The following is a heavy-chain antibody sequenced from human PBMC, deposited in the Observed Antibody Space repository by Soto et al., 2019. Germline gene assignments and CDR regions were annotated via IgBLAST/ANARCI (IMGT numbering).Heavy chain of an antibody. Sequence: QVQLVESGGGLVKPGGSLRLSCAASGFTFSDYYMSWIRQAPGKGLEWVSYISSSGSTIYYADSVKGRFTISRDNAKNSLYLQMTSLRAEDTAVYYCARDRGDDYSWGSYRYFGAGLNYWGQGTLVTVSS. J-gene: IGHJ4*02. D-gene: IGHD3-16*02. CDR1: GFTFSDYY. V-gene: IGHV3-11*01. CDR2: ISSSGSTI. CDR3: ARDRGDDYSWGSYRYFGAGLNY.